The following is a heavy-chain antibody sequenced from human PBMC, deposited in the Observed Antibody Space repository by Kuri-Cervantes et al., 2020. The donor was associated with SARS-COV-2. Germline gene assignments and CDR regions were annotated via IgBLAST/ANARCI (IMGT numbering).Heavy chain of an antibody. J-gene: IGHJ4*02. CDR2: ISWNSGSI. V-gene: IGHV3-9*01. CDR3: AKDLVAVAGTDYFDY. Sequence: GGSLRLSCAASGFTFDDCAMHWVRQAPGKGLEWVSGISWNSGSIGYADSVKGRFTISRDNAKNSLYLQMNSLRAEDTAVYYCAKDLVAVAGTDYFDYWGQGTLVTVSS. CDR1: GFTFDDCA. D-gene: IGHD6-19*01.